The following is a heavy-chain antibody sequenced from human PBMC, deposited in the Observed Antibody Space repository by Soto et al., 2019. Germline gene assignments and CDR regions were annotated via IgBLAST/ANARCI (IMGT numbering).Heavy chain of an antibody. CDR2: VYSSGGT. CDR3: ARGQRFSDWFDP. CDR1: GGSMSSYY. D-gene: IGHD3-3*01. V-gene: IGHV4-4*07. J-gene: IGHJ5*02. Sequence: SETLSLTCTVSGGSMSSYYWTWIRQPAGKGLEWIGRVYSSGGTHYNPSLKSRVTISLDTSKNQSSLRLLSVTGADTAVYYCARGQRFSDWFDPWGQGTLVTVSS.